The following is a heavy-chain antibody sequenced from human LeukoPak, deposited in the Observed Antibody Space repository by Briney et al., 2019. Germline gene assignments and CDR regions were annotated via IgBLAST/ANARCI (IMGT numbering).Heavy chain of an antibody. V-gene: IGHV4-59*01. J-gene: IGHJ4*02. D-gene: IGHD3-22*01. Sequence: SETLSLTCTVSGGSISSYYWSWIRQPPGKGLEWIGYIYYSGSTNYNPSLKSRVTISVDTSKNQFSLKLSSVTAADTAVYYCARVRGGYLYYFDYWGQGTLVTVSS. CDR1: GGSISSYY. CDR3: ARVRGGYLYYFDY. CDR2: IYYSGST.